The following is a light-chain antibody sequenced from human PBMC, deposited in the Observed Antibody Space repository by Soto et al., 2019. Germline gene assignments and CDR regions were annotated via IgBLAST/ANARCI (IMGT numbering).Light chain of an antibody. Sequence: QSVLTQPPSVSGAPGQRVTISCTGSNSNIGAGYDVHWYQHRPGTAPKLLIYINNQRPSGVPDRFSGSRSGASASLAISGLQSEDEADYYCAAWDDSLNGYVFGPGTKATVL. CDR3: AAWDDSLNGYV. J-gene: IGLJ1*01. V-gene: IGLV1-40*01. CDR1: NSNIGAGYD. CDR2: INN.